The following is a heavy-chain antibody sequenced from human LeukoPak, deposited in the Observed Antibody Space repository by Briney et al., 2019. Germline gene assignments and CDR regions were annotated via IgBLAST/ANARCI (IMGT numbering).Heavy chain of an antibody. V-gene: IGHV3-15*01. D-gene: IGHD1-20*01. CDR2: IKSKTDGGTT. Sequence: GGSLRLSCAASGFTFSNAWMSWVRQAPGKGLEWVGRIKSKTDGGTTDYAAPVKGRFTISRDDSKNTLYLQMNSLKTEDTAVYYCTTVEYNWNQGSAFDIWGQGTMVTVSS. J-gene: IGHJ3*02. CDR1: GFTFSNAW. CDR3: TTVEYNWNQGSAFDI.